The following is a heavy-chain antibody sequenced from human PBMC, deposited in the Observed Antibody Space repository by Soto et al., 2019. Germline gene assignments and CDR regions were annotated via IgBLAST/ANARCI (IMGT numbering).Heavy chain of an antibody. Sequence: SETLSLTCAVSGGSISRSNNYWDLIRQPPGKGLEWIGTIYYSGNTYYNPSLKSRVTISVDTSKNQFSLKLSSVTAADTAMYYCATYYYGSGHDYWGQGTLVTVSS. V-gene: IGHV4-39*07. CDR2: IYYSGNT. J-gene: IGHJ4*02. CDR1: GGSISRSNNY. CDR3: ATYYYGSGHDY. D-gene: IGHD3-10*01.